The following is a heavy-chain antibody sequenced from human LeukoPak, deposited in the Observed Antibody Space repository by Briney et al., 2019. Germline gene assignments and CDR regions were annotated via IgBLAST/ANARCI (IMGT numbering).Heavy chain of an antibody. V-gene: IGHV3-7*01. Sequence: PGGSLRLSCAASGFTFSSYWMSWVRQAPGKGLEWVANIKQDGSEEYYVDSVKGRFTISRDNAKNSLYLQMNSLRAEDTAVYYCARRKYYYDSSGYYFDYYYMDVWGKGTTVTVSS. CDR2: IKQDGSEE. CDR1: GFTFSSYW. J-gene: IGHJ6*03. D-gene: IGHD3-22*01. CDR3: ARRKYYYDSSGYYFDYYYMDV.